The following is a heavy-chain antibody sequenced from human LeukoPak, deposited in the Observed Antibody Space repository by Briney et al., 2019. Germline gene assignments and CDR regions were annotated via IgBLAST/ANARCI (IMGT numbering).Heavy chain of an antibody. J-gene: IGHJ4*02. CDR2: ISAYNGNT. CDR1: GGTVSSYV. V-gene: IGHV1-18*01. D-gene: IGHD3-22*01. CDR3: AREGGADYYYDSSGHFDY. Sequence: ASVKVSCKASGGTVSSYVISWVRQAPGQGLEWMGWISAYNGNTNYAQKLQGRVTMTTDTSTSTAYMELRSLRSDDTAVYYCAREGGADYYYDSSGHFDYWGQGTLVTVSS.